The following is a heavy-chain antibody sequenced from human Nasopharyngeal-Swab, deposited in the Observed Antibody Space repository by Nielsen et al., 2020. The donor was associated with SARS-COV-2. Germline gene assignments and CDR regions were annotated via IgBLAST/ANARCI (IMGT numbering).Heavy chain of an antibody. CDR1: GFTFSSYW. CDR2: IWYDGSNK. Sequence: LSLTSAASGFTFSSYWMSWVRQAPGKGREWVAVIWYDGSNKYYADSVKGRFTISRDNSKNTLYLQMNSLRAEDTAVYYCARENPKGPSLGESFFDYWGQGTLVTVSS. CDR3: ARENPKGPSLGESFFDY. V-gene: IGHV3-33*08. J-gene: IGHJ4*02. D-gene: IGHD3-16*01.